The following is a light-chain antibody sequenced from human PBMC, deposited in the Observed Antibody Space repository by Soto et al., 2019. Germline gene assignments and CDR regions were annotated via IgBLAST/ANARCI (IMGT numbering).Light chain of an antibody. CDR2: YVS. J-gene: IGKJ5*01. V-gene: IGKV1-9*01. Sequence: DIPLTQSPTFLSAAVGDTITITCRASRAVTSHLAWYHQTPGRAPKLLISYVSTLQSGVPSRFSGSGSRTDFTLTISSLQPEDFATYYCQEIDSYPPTFGQGTRLEIK. CDR3: QEIDSYPPT. CDR1: RAVTSH.